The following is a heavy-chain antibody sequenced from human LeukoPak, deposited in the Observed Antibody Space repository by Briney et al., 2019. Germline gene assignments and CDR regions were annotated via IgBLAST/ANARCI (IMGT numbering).Heavy chain of an antibody. J-gene: IGHJ6*02. D-gene: IGHD4-17*01. Sequence: SVKVSCKASGGTFSSYAISWVRQAPGQGLEWMGGIIPIFGTANYAQKLQGRVTMTTDTSTSTAYMELRSLRSDDTAVYYCARDRGRGYGDYGGKLYYYYYGMDVWGQGTTVTVSS. CDR1: GGTFSSYA. CDR2: IIPIFGTA. CDR3: ARDRGRGYGDYGGKLYYYYYGMDV. V-gene: IGHV1-69*05.